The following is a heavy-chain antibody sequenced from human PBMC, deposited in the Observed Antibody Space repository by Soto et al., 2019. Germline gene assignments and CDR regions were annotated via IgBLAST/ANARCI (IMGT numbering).Heavy chain of an antibody. Sequence: QVQLQESGPGLVKPSETLSLTCTVSGGSMSRYYWSWIRQPPGKGLEWIGYIYNSGNTNYNPSVKSRVSISVDTSKNQFSLRLSSVSAADTAVYYCASHSGSHYVDFWGQGTLVTVSS. CDR2: IYNSGNT. V-gene: IGHV4-59*01. D-gene: IGHD1-26*01. CDR3: ASHSGSHYVDF. J-gene: IGHJ4*02. CDR1: GGSMSRYY.